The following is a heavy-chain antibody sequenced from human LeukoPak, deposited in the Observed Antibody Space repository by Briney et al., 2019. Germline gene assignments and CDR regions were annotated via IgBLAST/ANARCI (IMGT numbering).Heavy chain of an antibody. CDR2: IFYSGST. D-gene: IGHD2-2*01. Sequence: SETLSLTCTVSGGSINTNYFWGWIRRPPGKGLEWIGQIFYSGSTYYNPSLKSRATISVDMSENQFSLRLTSVTATDTAIYYCARREITYSTSFFESWGQGTLVTVSS. V-gene: IGHV4-39*01. CDR3: ARREITYSTSFFES. J-gene: IGHJ4*02. CDR1: GGSINTNYF.